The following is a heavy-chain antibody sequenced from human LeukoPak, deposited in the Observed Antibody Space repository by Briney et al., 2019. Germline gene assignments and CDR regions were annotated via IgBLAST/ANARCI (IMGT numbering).Heavy chain of an antibody. Sequence: SETLSLTCTVSGYSISSGYYWGWIRQPPGKGLEWIGSIYHSGSTYHNPSLKSRVTISVDTSKNQFSLKLSSVTAADTAVYYCARTFPLWFGEHWWFDPWGQGTLVTVSS. CDR3: ARTFPLWFGEHWWFDP. V-gene: IGHV4-38-2*02. D-gene: IGHD3-10*01. CDR1: GYSISSGYY. CDR2: IYHSGST. J-gene: IGHJ5*02.